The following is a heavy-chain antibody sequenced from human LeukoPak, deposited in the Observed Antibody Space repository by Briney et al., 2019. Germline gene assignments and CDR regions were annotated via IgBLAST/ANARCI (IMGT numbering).Heavy chain of an antibody. CDR1: GFTFSSYW. CDR3: ARDDCSSISCYHNWFDP. V-gene: IGHV3-7*01. CDR2: IKQDGSEK. J-gene: IGHJ5*02. D-gene: IGHD2-2*01. Sequence: GGSLRLSCAASGFTFSSYWMSWVRQAPGKGLEWVANIKQDGSEKYYVDSVKGRFTISRDNAKSSLYLQMNSLRAEDTAVDYCARDDCSSISCYHNWFDPWGQGTLVTVSS.